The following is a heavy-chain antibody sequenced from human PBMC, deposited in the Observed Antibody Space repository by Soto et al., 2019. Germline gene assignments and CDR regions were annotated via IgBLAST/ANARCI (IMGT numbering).Heavy chain of an antibody. D-gene: IGHD1-1*01. CDR2: IHTRGGTT. V-gene: IGHV1-46*02. J-gene: IGHJ4*02. Sequence: QVQLVQSGAEVKKPGASVRLSCKASGYTFNRFYLHWVRQAPGQGLEWMGIIHTRGGTTAYAQYFGGRLKVTRDTSTSTFYEELSDLRAEPPAVFYWARGPDDIDVPRWDYWGQVTRVTVSS. CDR1: GYTFNRFY. CDR3: ARGPDDIDVPRWDY.